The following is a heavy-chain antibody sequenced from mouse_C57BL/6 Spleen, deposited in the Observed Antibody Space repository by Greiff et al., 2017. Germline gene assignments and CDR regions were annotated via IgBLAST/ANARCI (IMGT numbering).Heavy chain of an antibody. J-gene: IGHJ4*01. CDR3: THRYYGSSNYYAMDY. D-gene: IGHD1-1*01. Sequence: EVQLQQSGTVLAKPGASVKMSCKTSGYTFTSYWMHWVKQRPGQGLEWIGAIYPGNSDTSYNQKFKGKAKLTAVTSASTAYMELSSLTNEDSAVYYCTHRYYGSSNYYAMDYWGQGTSVTVSS. CDR2: IYPGNSDT. V-gene: IGHV1-5*01. CDR1: GYTFTSYW.